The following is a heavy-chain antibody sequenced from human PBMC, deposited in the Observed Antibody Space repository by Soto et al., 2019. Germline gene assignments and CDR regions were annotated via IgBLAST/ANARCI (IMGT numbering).Heavy chain of an antibody. CDR3: AVDGGNLGDY. CDR1: GFTFSSYA. D-gene: IGHD2-21*02. CDR2: ISYDGSNK. V-gene: IGHV3-30-3*01. J-gene: IGHJ4*02. Sequence: QVQLVESGGGVVQPGRSLRLSCAASGFTFSSYAMHWVRQAPGKGLEWVAVISYDGSNKYYEDSVKGRFTISRDTSRNTLYLQMNSPRAEDTAVYYWAVDGGNLGDYWGQGTLVTVSS.